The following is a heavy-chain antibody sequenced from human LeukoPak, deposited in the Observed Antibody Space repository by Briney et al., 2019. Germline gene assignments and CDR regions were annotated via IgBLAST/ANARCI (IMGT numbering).Heavy chain of an antibody. D-gene: IGHD6-13*01. J-gene: IGHJ4*02. Sequence: PGGSLRLSCAASGFIFDDYAMHWVRHAPGKGLEWVSGINWNSGSIGYADSVKGRFTISRDNAKNSLYLQMNSLRAEDTAVYYCTTGQQQLVNYWGQGTLVTVSS. CDR1: GFIFDDYA. CDR2: INWNSGSI. V-gene: IGHV3-9*01. CDR3: TTGQQQLVNY.